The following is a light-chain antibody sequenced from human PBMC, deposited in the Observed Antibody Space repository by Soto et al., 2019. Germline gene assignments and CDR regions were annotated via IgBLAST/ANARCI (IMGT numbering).Light chain of an antibody. V-gene: IGLV1-44*01. J-gene: IGLJ3*02. CDR2: SSN. CDR3: AAWDDSLKGGV. Sequence: QSVLTQPPSASGTPGQRVTISCSGSSSNIGSNTGNWYQQLPGTAPKLLIYSSNQRPSGVPDRFSGSKSGTSASLAISGLQVEEGADYSWAAWDDSLKGGVFGGGTKLTVL. CDR1: SSNIGSNT.